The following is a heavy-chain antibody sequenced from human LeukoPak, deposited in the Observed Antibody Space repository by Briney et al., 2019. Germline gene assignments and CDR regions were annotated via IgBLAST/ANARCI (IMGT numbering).Heavy chain of an antibody. J-gene: IGHJ2*01. D-gene: IGHD3-10*01. CDR2: ISHSGST. CDR3: ARGRGYYGSGRGYWYFDL. V-gene: IGHV4-34*01. Sequence: SETLSLTCAVYGGSFSGYYWSWIRQPPGKGLEWIGEISHSGSTNYNPSLKSRVTISVDTSKNQFSLKLSSVTAADTAVYYCARGRGYYGSGRGYWYFDLWGRGTLVTVSS. CDR1: GGSFSGYY.